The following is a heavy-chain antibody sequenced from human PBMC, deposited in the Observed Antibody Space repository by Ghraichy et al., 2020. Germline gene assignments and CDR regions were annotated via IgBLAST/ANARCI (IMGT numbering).Heavy chain of an antibody. V-gene: IGHV4-39*01. CDR2: IYYSGTP. J-gene: IGHJ4*02. CDR3: ARGQLAKPFDY. D-gene: IGHD6-6*01. Sequence: SQTLSLTCTVSGVSITSSSQYWGWIRQPPGKGLEWIGSIYYSGTPSYNPSLKSRVTISVDTSKKQFSLNLRSVTASDTAVYFCARGQLAKPFDYWGQGTLVTVSS. CDR1: GVSITSSSQY.